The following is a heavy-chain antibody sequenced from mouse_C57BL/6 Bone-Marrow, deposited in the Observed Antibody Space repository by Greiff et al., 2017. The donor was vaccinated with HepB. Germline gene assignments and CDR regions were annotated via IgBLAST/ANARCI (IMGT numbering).Heavy chain of an antibody. Sequence: QVQLQQPGAELLKPGASLKLSCKASGYTFTSYWLTWVKQRPGQGLEWIGDIYPGSGSTNYNEKFKSKATLTVDTSSSTAYMQLSSLTSEDSAVYYCAREDYFDYWGQGTTLTVSS. CDR1: GYTFTSYW. CDR3: AREDYFDY. J-gene: IGHJ2*01. CDR2: IYPGSGST. V-gene: IGHV1-55*01.